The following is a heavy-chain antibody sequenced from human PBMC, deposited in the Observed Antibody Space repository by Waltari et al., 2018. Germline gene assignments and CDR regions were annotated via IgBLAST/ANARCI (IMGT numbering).Heavy chain of an antibody. CDR1: GFTFSSYA. J-gene: IGHJ4*02. CDR3: AREGQMVRELDY. V-gene: IGHV3-23*04. D-gene: IGHD3-10*01. CDR2: ISGSGGST. Sequence: EVQLVESGGGLVQPGGSLRLSCAASGFTFSSYAMSWVRQAPGKGLEWVSAISGSGGSTYYADSVKGRFTISRDNAKNSLYLQMNSLRAEDTAVYYCAREGQMVRELDYWGQGTLVTVSS.